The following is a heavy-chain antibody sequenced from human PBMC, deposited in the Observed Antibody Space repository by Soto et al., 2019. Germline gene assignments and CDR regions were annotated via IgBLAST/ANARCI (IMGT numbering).Heavy chain of an antibody. CDR1: GDSVSSNSAA. CDR3: ARASGGSSWYDVVWFDP. CDR2: TYYRSKWYN. D-gene: IGHD6-13*01. J-gene: IGHJ5*02. Sequence: PSQTLSLTCAISGDSVSSNSAAWNWIRQSPSRGLEWLGRTYYRSKWYNDYAVSVKSRITINPDTSKNQFSLQLNSVTPEDTAVYYCARASGGSSWYDVVWFDPWGQGTLVTVSS. V-gene: IGHV6-1*01.